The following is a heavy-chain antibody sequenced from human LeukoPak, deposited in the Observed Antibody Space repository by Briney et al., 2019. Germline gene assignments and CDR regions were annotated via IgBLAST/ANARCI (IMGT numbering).Heavy chain of an antibody. CDR1: GLVFSRSG. CDR3: VSEERAVKDS. Sequence: GGSLRLSCAASGLVFSRSGIHWVRQAPGKGLEWVAFLQYDGNEIYYAESVKGRSTISRDNSKNTLYLQMSSLRSDDTAVYYCVSEERAVKDSWGQGTLVSVSS. D-gene: IGHD3-10*01. V-gene: IGHV3-30*02. J-gene: IGHJ4*02. CDR2: LQYDGNEI.